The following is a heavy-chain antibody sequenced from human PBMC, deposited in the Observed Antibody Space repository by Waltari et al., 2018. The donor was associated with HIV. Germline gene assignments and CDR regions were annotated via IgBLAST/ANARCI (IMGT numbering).Heavy chain of an antibody. CDR2: IYYSGST. V-gene: IGHV4-39*07. J-gene: IGHJ4*02. Sequence: QLQLQESGPGLVKPSETLSLTCTVSGGSISSSSYYWGWLRQPPGKGLEWIGSIYYSGSTYYNPSLKSRVTISVDTSKNQFSLKLSSVTAADTAVYYCAMINYYDSSGQTGDYWGQGTLVTVSS. CDR1: GGSISSSSYY. D-gene: IGHD3-22*01. CDR3: AMINYYDSSGQTGDY.